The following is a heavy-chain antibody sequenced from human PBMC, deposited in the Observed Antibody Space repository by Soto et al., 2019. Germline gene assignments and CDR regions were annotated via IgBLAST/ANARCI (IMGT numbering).Heavy chain of an antibody. J-gene: IGHJ4*02. Sequence: GGSLRLSCAASGFTFSTYSMNWVRQAPGKGLEWISSITSGSDYIFYADSVRGRFTISRDNAKNSLYLQMNGLRAEDTAVYFCARTPNFWTAYHFFDSWGPGTLVTVSS. CDR2: ITSGSDYI. CDR3: ARTPNFWTAYHFFDS. D-gene: IGHD3-3*01. CDR1: GFTFSTYS. V-gene: IGHV3-21*01.